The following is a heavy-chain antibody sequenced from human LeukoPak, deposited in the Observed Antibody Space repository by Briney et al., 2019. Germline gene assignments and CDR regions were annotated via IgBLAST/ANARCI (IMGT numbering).Heavy chain of an antibody. V-gene: IGHV3-21*01. J-gene: IGHJ3*02. CDR3: ARDRVEMATLGAFDI. CDR1: GFTFSSYS. D-gene: IGHD5-24*01. Sequence: GGSLRLSCAASGFTFSSYSMNWVRQAPGKGLEWVSSISSSSSYIYCADSVKGRFTISRDNAKNSLYLQMNSLRAEDTAVYYCARDRVEMATLGAFDIWGQGTMVTVSS. CDR2: ISSSSSYI.